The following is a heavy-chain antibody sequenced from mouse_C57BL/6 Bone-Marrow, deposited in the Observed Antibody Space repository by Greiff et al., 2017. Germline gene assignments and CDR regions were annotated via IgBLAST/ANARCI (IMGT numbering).Heavy chain of an antibody. CDR1: GYTFTSYW. CDR3: YYDYFYYYAMDY. V-gene: IGHV1-59*01. Sequence: QVQLQQPGAELVRPGTSVKLSCKASGYTFTSYWMHWVKQRPGQGLEWIGVIDPCDSYTNSNQKFKGKATLTVDTSSSTAFMQLSILTSEYSAVYCCYYDYFYYYAMDYWGQGTSVTVSS. CDR2: IDPCDSYT. D-gene: IGHD2-4*01. J-gene: IGHJ4*01.